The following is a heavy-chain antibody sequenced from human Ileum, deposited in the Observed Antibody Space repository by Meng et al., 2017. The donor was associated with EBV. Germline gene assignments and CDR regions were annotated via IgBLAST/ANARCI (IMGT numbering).Heavy chain of an antibody. V-gene: IGHV4-34*02. CDR3: ARGREYTGQLDL. CDR1: GGSFKAYY. CDR2: IFHSGHT. Sequence: QVQLEQRGAGLLKPSETRSLPCEVVGGSFKAYYWTWIRQSPGGGLEWIGEIFHSGHTNYNPSLESRVSMSVATSKKQFSLLLSSVTAADSGLYFCARGREYTGQLDLWGLGTLVTVSS. D-gene: IGHD5-18*01. J-gene: IGHJ5*02.